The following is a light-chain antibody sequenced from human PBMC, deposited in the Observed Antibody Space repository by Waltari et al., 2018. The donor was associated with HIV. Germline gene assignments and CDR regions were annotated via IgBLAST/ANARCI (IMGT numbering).Light chain of an antibody. J-gene: IGKJ1*01. V-gene: IGKV1-NL1*01. CDR3: QQYYSTTTWT. CDR2: AAS. Sequence: DIQLTQSPASLSASVGDRVTITCRASQAISNSIAWYQQRPGKAPRLLLFAASRVETGVTSRFIGSGSGTCFALTITSLQPGDFATYYCQQYYSTTTWTFGQGTRVE. CDR1: QAISNS.